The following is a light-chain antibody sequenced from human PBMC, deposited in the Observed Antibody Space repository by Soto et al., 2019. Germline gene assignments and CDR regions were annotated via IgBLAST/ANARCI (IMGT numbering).Light chain of an antibody. V-gene: IGKV1-5*01. CDR2: DAS. CDR1: QSISDW. CDR3: QEYKSAT. Sequence: DIQMTQSPSTLSASVGDRVNITCRASQSISDWLAWYQQKPGKAPNLLIYDASTLQSGVPSRFSGSGSGTEFTLTISSLQPDDFATYYCQEYKSATFGQGTKLEIE. J-gene: IGKJ2*01.